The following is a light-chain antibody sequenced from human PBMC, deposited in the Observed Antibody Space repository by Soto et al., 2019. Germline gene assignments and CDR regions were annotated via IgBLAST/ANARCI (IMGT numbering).Light chain of an antibody. CDR3: MQSLQTPRT. CDR2: VSS. V-gene: IGKV2-28*01. Sequence: DIVMTQSPLSLPVTPGEPASISCRSSQSLLHTDGYDYLDWFLQKPGQSPQLLIYVSSYRASGVPERLSGSGSGTDFTLKISRVEAEDVGVYYCMQSLQTPRTFGQGTRVEI. J-gene: IGKJ1*01. CDR1: QSLLHTDGYDY.